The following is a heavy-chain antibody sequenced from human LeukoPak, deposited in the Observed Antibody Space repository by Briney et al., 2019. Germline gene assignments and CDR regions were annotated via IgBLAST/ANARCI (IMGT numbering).Heavy chain of an antibody. D-gene: IGHD3-3*01. Sequence: GGSLRLSCAASGFTFSSYWMHWVRQAPGKGLVWVSRINSDGSSTSYADSVKRRFTISRDNAKNTLYLQMNSLRAEDTAVYYRARGRRSGYQLDYWGQGTLVTVSS. CDR1: GFTFSSYW. CDR3: ARGRRSGYQLDY. J-gene: IGHJ4*02. CDR2: INSDGSST. V-gene: IGHV3-74*01.